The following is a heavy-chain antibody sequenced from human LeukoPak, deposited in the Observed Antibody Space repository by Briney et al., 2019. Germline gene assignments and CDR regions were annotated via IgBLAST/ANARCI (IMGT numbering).Heavy chain of an antibody. CDR3: AKDNSVVVTAILDY. J-gene: IGHJ4*02. CDR1: GFTFSSYW. D-gene: IGHD2-21*02. CDR2: IKQDGSEK. Sequence: GGSLRLSCAASGFTFSSYWMSWVRQAPGKGLEWVANIKQDGSEKYYVDSVKGRFTISRDNAKNSLYLQMNSLRAEDTALYYCAKDNSVVVTAILDYWGQGTLVTVSS. V-gene: IGHV3-7*03.